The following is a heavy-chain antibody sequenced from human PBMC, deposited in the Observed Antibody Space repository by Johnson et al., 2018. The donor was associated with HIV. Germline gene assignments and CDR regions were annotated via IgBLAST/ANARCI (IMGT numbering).Heavy chain of an antibody. CDR2: INSDGSST. V-gene: IGHV3-74*01. Sequence: EVQLVESGGGLVQPGGSLRLSCAASGFTFSSYWMHWVRQAPGKGLVWVSRINSDGSSTSYEDSVKGRFTISRDNAKNTLYLQMNSLRAEDTAVYYCARDHAFGDIWDRAFDIWGQGTMVTVSS. J-gene: IGHJ3*02. D-gene: IGHD3-10*01. CDR3: ARDHAFGDIWDRAFDI. CDR1: GFTFSSYW.